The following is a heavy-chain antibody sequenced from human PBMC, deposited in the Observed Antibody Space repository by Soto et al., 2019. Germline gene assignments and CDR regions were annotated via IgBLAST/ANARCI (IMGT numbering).Heavy chain of an antibody. CDR1: GFPFGEDA. D-gene: IGHD6-19*01. CDR2: ISDSGATT. J-gene: IGHJ4*02. V-gene: IGHV3-23*01. CDR3: AKEDTSSGSLDY. Sequence: LRLSCAASGFPFGEDAMSWVRQAPGKGLEWVSGISDSGATTYYADSVRGRFTISRDNSKNTLYLQMKSLRAEDSASYYCAKEDTSSGSLDYWGQGALVTVSS.